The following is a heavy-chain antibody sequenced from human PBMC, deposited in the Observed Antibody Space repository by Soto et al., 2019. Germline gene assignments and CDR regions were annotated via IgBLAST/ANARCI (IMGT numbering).Heavy chain of an antibody. CDR3: ASYNFGVFFDY. CDR1: GGSISNYY. V-gene: IGHV4-59*01. J-gene: IGHJ4*02. CDR2: VYYSGST. Sequence: PSETLSLTCSVSGGSISNYYWSWIRQPPGKGLEWIGYVYYSGSTNYNPSLKSRVTISVDTSKKQFSLKLSSVTAADTAVYYCASYNFGVFFDYWGQGTLVTVS. D-gene: IGHD3-3*01.